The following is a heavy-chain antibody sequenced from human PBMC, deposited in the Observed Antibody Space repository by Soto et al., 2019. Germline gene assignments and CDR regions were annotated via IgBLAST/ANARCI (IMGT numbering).Heavy chain of an antibody. D-gene: IGHD2-15*01. CDR2: VRNKANSYTT. Sequence: EVQLVESGGGLVEPGGSLRLSCAASGFTFSDHYMDWVRQAPGKGLEWIGRVRNKANSYTTEYAASVRGRFTVSRDDSKNSLYLQRNSLKTEDTTMYYCVRNLASGGTYYFDYWGQGTRVTVSS. J-gene: IGHJ4*02. CDR3: VRNLASGGTYYFDY. V-gene: IGHV3-72*01. CDR1: GFTFSDHY.